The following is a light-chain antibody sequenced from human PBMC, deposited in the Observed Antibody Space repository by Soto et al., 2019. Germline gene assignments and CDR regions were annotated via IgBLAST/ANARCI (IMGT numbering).Light chain of an antibody. Sequence: QPVLTQPPSVSGAPRQRGSISCTGSSSNIGSTYDVQWYQQLPGTAPKLLIHGNTDRPSGVPDRFSGSKSGTSASLAITGLQADDEADYYCQSYDDSLSVHYVFGTGTKVTVL. CDR1: SSNIGSTYD. CDR3: QSYDDSLSVHYV. CDR2: GNT. V-gene: IGLV1-40*01. J-gene: IGLJ1*01.